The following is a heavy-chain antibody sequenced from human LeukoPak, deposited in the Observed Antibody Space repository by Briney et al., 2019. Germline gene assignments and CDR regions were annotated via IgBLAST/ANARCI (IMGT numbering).Heavy chain of an antibody. Sequence: PSQTLSLTCTVSGGSISSGGYYWSWIRQPPGKGLEWIGYIYHSGSTYYNPSLKSRVTISVDKSKNQFSLKLSSVTAADTAVYYCALSSGWYRGFDYYYYGMDVWGQGTTVTVSS. J-gene: IGHJ6*02. CDR1: GGSISSGGYY. CDR2: IYHSGST. CDR3: ALSSGWYRGFDYYYYGMDV. D-gene: IGHD6-19*01. V-gene: IGHV4-30-2*01.